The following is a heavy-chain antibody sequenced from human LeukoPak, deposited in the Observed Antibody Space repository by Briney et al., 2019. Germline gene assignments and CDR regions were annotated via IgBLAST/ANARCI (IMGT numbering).Heavy chain of an antibody. CDR1: GGTFSSYA. V-gene: IGHV1-69*04. Sequence: SVKVSCKASGGTFSSYAISWVRQAPGQGLEWMGRIIPIFGIANYAQKFQGRVTITADKSTSTAYMELSSLRSEDTAVYYCAREASGSNYDFWSGYSEWFDPWGQGTLVTVPS. CDR3: AREASGSNYDFWSGYSEWFDP. CDR2: IIPIFGIA. J-gene: IGHJ5*02. D-gene: IGHD3-3*01.